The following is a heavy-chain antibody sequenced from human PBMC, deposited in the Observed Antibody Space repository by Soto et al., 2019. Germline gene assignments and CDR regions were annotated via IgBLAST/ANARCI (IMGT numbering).Heavy chain of an antibody. CDR1: GFTFDDYA. V-gene: IGHV3-9*01. CDR3: AKDHERNWNDVWFDP. D-gene: IGHD1-1*01. CDR2: ISWNSGSI. J-gene: IGHJ5*02. Sequence: EVQLVESGGGLVQPGRSLRLSCAASGFTFDDYAMHWVRKAPGKGLELVSGISWNSGSIGYADSVKGRFTISRDNAKNSLYRQMNSLRAEDTALYYCAKDHERNWNDVWFDPWGQGTLVTVSS.